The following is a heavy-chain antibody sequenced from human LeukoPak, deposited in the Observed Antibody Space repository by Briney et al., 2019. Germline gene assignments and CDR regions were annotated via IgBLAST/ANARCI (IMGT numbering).Heavy chain of an antibody. J-gene: IGHJ4*02. CDR2: ISGSGGST. CDR3: ANFIAAAGTRGTDY. V-gene: IGHV3-23*01. D-gene: IGHD6-13*01. CDR1: GFTFSSYA. Sequence: GGSLGLSCAASGFTFSSYAMSWVRQAPGKGLEWVSAISGSGGSTYYADSVKGRFTISRDNSKNTLYLQMNSLRAEDTAVYYCANFIAAAGTRGTDYWGQGTLVTVSS.